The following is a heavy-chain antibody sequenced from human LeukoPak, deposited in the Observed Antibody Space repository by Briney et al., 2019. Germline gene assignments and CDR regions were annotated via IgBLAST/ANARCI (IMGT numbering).Heavy chain of an antibody. V-gene: IGHV3-30-3*01. CDR2: ISYDGSNK. CDR1: GFTFSSYA. J-gene: IGHJ4*02. Sequence: PGGSLRLSCAASGFTFSSYAMHWVRQAPGKGLEWVAVISYDGSNKYYADSVKGRFTISRDNSKNTLYLQMNGLRAEDTAVYYCAGGFYFDYWGQGTLVTVSS. D-gene: IGHD3-16*01. CDR3: AGGFYFDY.